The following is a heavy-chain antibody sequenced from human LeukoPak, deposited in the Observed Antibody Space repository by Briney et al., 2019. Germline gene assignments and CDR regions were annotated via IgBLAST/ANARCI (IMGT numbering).Heavy chain of an antibody. D-gene: IGHD6-19*01. Sequence: SETVSLTCTVSGGSISSSSDYWGWIRQPPGKGLEWIGYMYYSGSTHYNPSLKSRVTISVDTSKNQFSLKLSSVTAADTAVYYCARHNSLRTVAGPYYFDYWGQGTLVTVSS. V-gene: IGHV4-39*01. CDR2: MYYSGST. CDR1: GGSISSSSDY. CDR3: ARHNSLRTVAGPYYFDY. J-gene: IGHJ4*02.